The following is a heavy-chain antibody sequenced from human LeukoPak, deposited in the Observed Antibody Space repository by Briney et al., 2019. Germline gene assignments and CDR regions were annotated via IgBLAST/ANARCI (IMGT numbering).Heavy chain of an antibody. J-gene: IGHJ4*02. CDR2: VNHSGRT. Sequence: KTSETLSLTCAVYGGSFSDYWWTWIRQSPGKGLEWIGEVNHSGRTNYNPSLKSRVTISVDTSKNQFSLKLSSVTAADTAVYYCARERDGSGTQRGLDYWGQGTLVTVSS. V-gene: IGHV4-34*01. CDR1: GGSFSDYW. D-gene: IGHD3-10*01. CDR3: ARERDGSGTQRGLDY.